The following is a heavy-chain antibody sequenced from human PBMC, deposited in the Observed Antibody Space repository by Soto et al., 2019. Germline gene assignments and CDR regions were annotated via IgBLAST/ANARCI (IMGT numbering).Heavy chain of an antibody. J-gene: IGHJ6*02. CDR3: ARSPSRWSPYFHYYGMDV. D-gene: IGHD6-13*01. V-gene: IGHV1-46*01. CDR2: INPSGGST. Sequence: GASVKVSCKASGYTFTSDYMHWVRQAPGQGLEWMGIINPSGGSTSYAQKFQGRFTISRDNSKNTLSLQMYSLSAEDTGVYYCARSPSRWSPYFHYYGMDVWGQGTTVTVSS. CDR1: GYTFTSDY.